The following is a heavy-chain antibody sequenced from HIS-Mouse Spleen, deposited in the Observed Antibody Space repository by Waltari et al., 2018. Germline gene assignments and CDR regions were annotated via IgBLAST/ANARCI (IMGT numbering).Heavy chain of an antibody. V-gene: IGHV4-39*01. CDR1: GGSISISSYY. J-gene: IGHJ2*01. CDR2: IYYSGST. CDR3: ARHNLNYWYFDL. Sequence: QLQLQESGPGLVKPSETLSLTCTVPGGSISISSYYWGWIRQPPGKGLEWIGSIYYSGSTYYNPSLKSRVTISVDTSKNQFSLKLSSVTAADTAVYYCARHNLNYWYFDLWGVAPWSLSPQ.